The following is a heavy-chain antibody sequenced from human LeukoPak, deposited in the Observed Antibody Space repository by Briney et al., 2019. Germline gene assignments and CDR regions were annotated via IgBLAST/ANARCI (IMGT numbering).Heavy chain of an antibody. V-gene: IGHV3-48*04. Sequence: GGSLRLSYAASGFTFSSYGMSWVRQAPGEGLEWVAYIANSGPTVFYIDSVRGRFTISRDNAKNSLYLQMNSLRAEDTAVYYCARDLGYLGGYYYYDYMDVWGRGTTVTISS. J-gene: IGHJ6*03. CDR3: ARDLGYLGGYYYYDYMDV. CDR1: GFTFSSYG. CDR2: IANSGPTV. D-gene: IGHD3-16*01.